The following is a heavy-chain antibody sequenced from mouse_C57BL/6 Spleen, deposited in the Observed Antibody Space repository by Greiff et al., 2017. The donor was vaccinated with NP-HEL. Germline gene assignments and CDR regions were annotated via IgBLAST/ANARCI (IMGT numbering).Heavy chain of an antibody. Sequence: VQLQQSGAELVRPGASVTPSCKASGYTFTDYEMHWVKQTPVHGLEWIGAIDPETGGTAYNQKFKGKAILTADKSSSTAYMELRSLTSEDSAVYYCTRGSSGAYWGQGTLVTVSA. D-gene: IGHD1-1*01. CDR3: TRGSSGAY. CDR2: IDPETGGT. CDR1: GYTFTDYE. J-gene: IGHJ3*01. V-gene: IGHV1-15*01.